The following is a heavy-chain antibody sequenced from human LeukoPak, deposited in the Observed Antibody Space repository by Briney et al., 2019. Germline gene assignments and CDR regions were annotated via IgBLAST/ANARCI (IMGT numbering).Heavy chain of an antibody. Sequence: PGGSLRLSCAASGVTVSSTYMSWVRQAPGKGLDWVSGIYSGVSTYYADSMKGRFTISRDNSKNTVYLQMNSLRAEETAVYYCARVDPPIDAWGQGTLVPVSS. J-gene: IGHJ5*02. CDR1: GVTVSSTY. CDR3: ARVDPPIDA. CDR2: IYSGVST. V-gene: IGHV3-66*01.